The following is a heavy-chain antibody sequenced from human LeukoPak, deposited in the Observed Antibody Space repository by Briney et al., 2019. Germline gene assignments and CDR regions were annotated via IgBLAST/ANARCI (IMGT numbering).Heavy chain of an antibody. Sequence: PGGSLRLSCAASGFTFSSYGMSWVRQAPGKGLEWVSSISGSGGSTFYADSVKGRFTISRDNSKNTLYLQMTSLRAEDTAVYYCAKGKGWYYFDYWGQGTLVTVSS. J-gene: IGHJ4*02. CDR3: AKGKGWYYFDY. D-gene: IGHD2-15*01. CDR2: ISGSGGST. V-gene: IGHV3-23*01. CDR1: GFTFSSYG.